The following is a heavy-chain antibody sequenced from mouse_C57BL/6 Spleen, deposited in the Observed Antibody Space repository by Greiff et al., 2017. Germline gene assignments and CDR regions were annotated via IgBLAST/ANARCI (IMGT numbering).Heavy chain of an antibody. D-gene: IGHD2-2*01. Sequence: EVKLVESGEGLVKPGGSLKLSCAASGFTFSSYAMSWVRQTPEKRLEWVAYISSGGDYIYYADTVKGRFTISRDNARNTLYLQMSSLKSEDTAMYYCTRDVVTTGGFAYWGQGTLVTVSA. CDR3: TRDVVTTGGFAY. CDR2: ISSGGDYI. CDR1: GFTFSSYA. V-gene: IGHV5-9-1*02. J-gene: IGHJ3*01.